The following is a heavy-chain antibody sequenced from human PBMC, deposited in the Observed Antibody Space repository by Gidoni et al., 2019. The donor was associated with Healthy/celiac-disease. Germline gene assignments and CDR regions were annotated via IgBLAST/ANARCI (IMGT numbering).Heavy chain of an antibody. CDR1: GGSFSSYA. Sequence: QVQLVQSGAEVKKPGSSVKVSCKASGGSFSSYAISWVRQAPGQGLEWMGGIIPIFGTANYAQKFQGRVTITADKSTSTAYMELSSLRSEDTAVYYCVSGYYPEPKRYYFDYWGQGTLVTVSS. V-gene: IGHV1-69*06. D-gene: IGHD3-22*01. CDR3: VSGYYPEPKRYYFDY. CDR2: IIPIFGTA. J-gene: IGHJ4*02.